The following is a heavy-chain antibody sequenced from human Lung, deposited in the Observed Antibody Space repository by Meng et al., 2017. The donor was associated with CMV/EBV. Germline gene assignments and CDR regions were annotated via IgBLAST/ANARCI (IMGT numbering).Heavy chain of an antibody. CDR1: GGTFSSST. J-gene: IGHJ6*02. CDR2: IVPINAIT. CDR3: AWSSIAEYYNQYVMDV. D-gene: IGHD6-6*01. V-gene: IGHV1-69*02. Sequence: SVXISCNASGGTFSSSTITWVRQPPGQGLQWMGSIVPINAITSYAQEFQGRVTITADRSTSTAYMELTSLRSEDTAVYYCAWSSIAEYYNQYVMDVWGQGTTVTVSS.